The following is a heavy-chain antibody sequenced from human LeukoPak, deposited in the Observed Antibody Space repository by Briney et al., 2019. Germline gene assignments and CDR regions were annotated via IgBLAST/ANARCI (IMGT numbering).Heavy chain of an antibody. CDR1: GGSFSGYY. D-gene: IGHD3-3*01. J-gene: IGHJ5*02. CDR2: INHSGST. V-gene: IGHV4-34*01. Sequence: SETLSLTCAVYGGSFSGYYWSWIRQPPGKGLEWIGEINHSGSTNYNPSLKSRVTISVDTSKNQFSLKLSSVTAADTAVYYCARHSGLRSPFDPWGQGTLVTVSS. CDR3: ARHSGLRSPFDP.